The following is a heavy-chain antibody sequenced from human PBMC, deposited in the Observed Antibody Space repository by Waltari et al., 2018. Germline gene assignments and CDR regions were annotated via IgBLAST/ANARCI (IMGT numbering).Heavy chain of an antibody. CDR3: ATLGIEDYYGSGSYYNG. D-gene: IGHD3-10*01. CDR1: GYPLPALS. Sequence: QVPLVQSGSAVKNPGASVKVSCKVSGYPLPALSMHWVRQAPGKGLEWMGGFDPEDGETIYEQKFQGRVTMTEDTSTDTAYMELSSLRSEDTAVYYCATLGIEDYYGSGSYYNGWGQGTLVTVSS. CDR2: FDPEDGET. J-gene: IGHJ4*02. V-gene: IGHV1-24*01.